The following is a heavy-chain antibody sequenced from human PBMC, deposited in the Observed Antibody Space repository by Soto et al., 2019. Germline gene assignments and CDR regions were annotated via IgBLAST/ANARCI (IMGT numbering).Heavy chain of an antibody. CDR1: GFTFSDFW. J-gene: IGHJ4*02. V-gene: IGHV3-7*01. Sequence: GGSLRFSCAASGFTFSDFWMNWVRQAPEKGLEWVAYISSDGRETNHVASVKGRFTISRDNAKNSLYLQMNSLRAEDTAVYYCARWPRLLDSWGQGTLVTVSS. D-gene: IGHD6-6*01. CDR2: ISSDGRET. CDR3: ARWPRLLDS.